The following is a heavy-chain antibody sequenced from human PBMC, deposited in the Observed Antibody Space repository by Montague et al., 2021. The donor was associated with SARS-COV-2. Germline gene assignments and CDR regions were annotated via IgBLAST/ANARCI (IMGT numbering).Heavy chain of an antibody. CDR1: GFTFDDYA. J-gene: IGHJ4*02. D-gene: IGHD5-24*01. CDR3: AKEDGYNHYFDY. CDR2: ISWNSGSI. V-gene: IGHV3-9*01. Sequence: SMRLSCAASGFTFDDYAMNWVRQAPGKGLEWVSGISWNSGSIGYADSVKGRFTISRDNAKNSLYLQMNSLRAEDTDLYYCAKEDGYNHYFDYWGQGTLVTVSS.